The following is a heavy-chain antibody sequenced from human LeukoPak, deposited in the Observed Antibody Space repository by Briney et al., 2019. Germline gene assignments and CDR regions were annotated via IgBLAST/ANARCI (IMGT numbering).Heavy chain of an antibody. J-gene: IGHJ3*02. Sequence: PSQTLSLTCTVSGGSISSGDYYWSWIRQPPGKGPEWIGYIYYSGSTYYNPSLKSRVTISVDTSKNQFSLKLSSVTPADTAVYYYARDSRRHDAFDIWGQGTMVTVSS. V-gene: IGHV4-30-4*08. CDR2: IYYSGST. CDR3: ARDSRRHDAFDI. CDR1: GGSISSGDYY. D-gene: IGHD2/OR15-2a*01.